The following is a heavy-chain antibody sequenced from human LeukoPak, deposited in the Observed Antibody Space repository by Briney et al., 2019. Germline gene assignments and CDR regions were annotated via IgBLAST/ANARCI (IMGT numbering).Heavy chain of an antibody. CDR2: ISAYNGNT. CDR3: AREGSYQGDYYGMDV. D-gene: IGHD1-26*01. Sequence: VASVKVSCKASGYTFTSYGISWVRQAPGQGLEWMGWISAYNGNTNYAQKLQGRVTMTTDTSTSTAYMELRGLRSDDTAVYYCAREGSYQGDYYGMDVWGQGTTVTVSS. CDR1: GYTFTSYG. J-gene: IGHJ6*02. V-gene: IGHV1-18*01.